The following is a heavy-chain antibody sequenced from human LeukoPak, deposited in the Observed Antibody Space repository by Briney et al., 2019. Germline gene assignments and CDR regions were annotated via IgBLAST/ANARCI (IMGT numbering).Heavy chain of an antibody. D-gene: IGHD3-10*01. Sequence: SETLSLTWSVSGGSMSSYYWSWMRQPPGKGLEWIGYIYYSGSTDYNPSLKSRVTISLDTSKNQFSLKLTSVTAADTAVYYCARDQGSWWFDPWGQGTLVTVSS. CDR3: ARDQGSWWFDP. V-gene: IGHV4-59*01. CDR2: IYYSGST. J-gene: IGHJ5*02. CDR1: GGSMSSYY.